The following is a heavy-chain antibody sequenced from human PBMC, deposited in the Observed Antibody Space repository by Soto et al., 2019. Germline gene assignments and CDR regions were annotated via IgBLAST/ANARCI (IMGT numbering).Heavy chain of an antibody. J-gene: IGHJ4*02. CDR1: GYTCTSYD. V-gene: IGHV1-8*01. CDR3: ARRFAVTSPRLAFRLVYCFDY. CDR2: MNPNSGNT. Sequence: QVQLVQSGAEVKKPGSSVKVSCKAAGYTCTSYDINWVRQATGQGLEWMGCMNPNSGNTGYAQKFQGRVTMTMNTSISTAYMELSSLRSEDTAVYYFARRFAVTSPRLAFRLVYCFDYWGQGTLVTVSS. D-gene: IGHD4-17*01.